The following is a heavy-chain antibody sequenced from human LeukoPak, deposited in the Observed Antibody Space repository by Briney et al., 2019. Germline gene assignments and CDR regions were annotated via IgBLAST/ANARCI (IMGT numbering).Heavy chain of an antibody. CDR1: GGTFSSYA. J-gene: IGHJ6*03. D-gene: IGHD3-3*01. CDR2: IIPIFGTA. CDR3: ARGNTIFGVTNPKTAYYYYMDV. Sequence: SVKVSCKASGGTFSSYAISWVRQAPGQGLEWMGRIIPIFGTANYAQKFQGRVTITADESTSTAYMELSSLRSEDTAVYYCARGNTIFGVTNPKTAYYYYMDVWGKGTTVTVSS. V-gene: IGHV1-69*15.